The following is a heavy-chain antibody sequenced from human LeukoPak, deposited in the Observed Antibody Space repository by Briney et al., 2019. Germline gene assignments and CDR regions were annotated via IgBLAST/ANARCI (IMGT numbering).Heavy chain of an antibody. CDR1: GYTFTTYG. V-gene: IGHV1-18*01. CDR3: ARDPGTRVVDP. CDR2: INTYNGNT. D-gene: IGHD2-2*01. Sequence: ASVKVSCKASGYTFTTYGISWVRQAPGQGLEWMGWINTYNGNTNYAQKVQGRVPMTTDTSTSTAYMELRSLRSGDTAVYYCARDPGTRVVDPWGQGTLVTVSS. J-gene: IGHJ5*02.